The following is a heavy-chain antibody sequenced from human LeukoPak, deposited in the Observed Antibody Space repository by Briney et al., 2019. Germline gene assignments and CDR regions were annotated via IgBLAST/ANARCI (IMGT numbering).Heavy chain of an antibody. CDR2: FYINDGTT. CDR3: AKDYCSSTSCYMSGWFDP. V-gene: IGHV3-23*01. D-gene: IGHD2-2*02. J-gene: IGHJ5*02. Sequence: PGGSLRLSCVASGFTFNRHAMNWVRQAAGKGLEWVASFYINDGTTNYADSVKGRFTISRDNSKNTLYLQMNSLRAEDTAVYYCAKDYCSSTSCYMSGWFDPWRQETLVTVSS. CDR1: GFTFNRHA.